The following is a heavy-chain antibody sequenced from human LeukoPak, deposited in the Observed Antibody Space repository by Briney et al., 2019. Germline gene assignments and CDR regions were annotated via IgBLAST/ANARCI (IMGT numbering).Heavy chain of an antibody. Sequence: ASVKVSCKTSGYTFTDSYIHWVRQAPGQGLEWMGWINPNSGGTNYAQKFQGRVTMTRDTSIRTAYMELSRLRSDDTAMYYCARYYIEGRCFDYWGQGTLVTVSS. D-gene: IGHD3-10*01. V-gene: IGHV1-2*02. CDR1: GYTFTDSY. CDR3: ARYYIEGRCFDY. CDR2: INPNSGGT. J-gene: IGHJ4*02.